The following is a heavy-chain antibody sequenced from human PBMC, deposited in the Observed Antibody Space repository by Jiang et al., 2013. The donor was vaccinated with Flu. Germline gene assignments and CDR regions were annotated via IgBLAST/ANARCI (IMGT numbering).Heavy chain of an antibody. CDR1: GYY. CDR2: INPNSGGT. V-gene: IGHV1-2*02. D-gene: IGHD6-19*01. Sequence: GYYMHWVRQAPGQGLEWMGWINPNSGGTNYAQKFQGRVTMTRDTSISTAYMELSRLRSDDTAVYYCARGIAVAGSTWFDPWGQGTLVTVSS. J-gene: IGHJ5*02. CDR3: ARGIAVAGSTWFDP.